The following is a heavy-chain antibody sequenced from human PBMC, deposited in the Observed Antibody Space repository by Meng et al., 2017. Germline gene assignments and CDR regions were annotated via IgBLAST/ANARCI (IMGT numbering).Heavy chain of an antibody. CDR3: AREGRVDFDY. V-gene: IGHV7-4-1*02. J-gene: IGHJ4*02. D-gene: IGHD1-26*01. Sequence: QVEVGQTGSELRMPGSLVKVSCKASGYTFTSYAMNWVRQAPGQGLEWMGWINTNTGNPTYAQGFTGRFVFSLDTSVSTAYLQISSLKAEDTAVYYCAREGRVDFDYWGQGTLVTVSS. CDR1: GYTFTSYA. CDR2: INTNTGNP.